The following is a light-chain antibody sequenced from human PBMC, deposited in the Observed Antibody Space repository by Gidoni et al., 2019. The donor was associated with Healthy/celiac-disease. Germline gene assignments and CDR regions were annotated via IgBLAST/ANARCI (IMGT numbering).Light chain of an antibody. CDR3: QQSYSTPPEIT. V-gene: IGKV1-39*01. CDR2: AAS. Sequence: DIQMTQSPSSLSASVGDRVTITCRASQSISSYLNWYQQKPGKAPKLLIYAASSLQSWVPSRFSGRGSGTDFTLTISSLQPEDFATYYCQQSYSTPPEITFGQGTKVEIK. J-gene: IGKJ1*01. CDR1: QSISSY.